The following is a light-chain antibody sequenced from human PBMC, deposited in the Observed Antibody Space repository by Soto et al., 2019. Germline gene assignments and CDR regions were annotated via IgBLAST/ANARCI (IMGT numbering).Light chain of an antibody. V-gene: IGLV2-14*01. Sequence: QSVLTQPASVSGSPGQSITISCTGTSSDVGGYNFVSWYRQDPGKAPKLLIFEVNNRPSGISNRFSGSKSGILASLTISELQAEDEADYYCSSYTASNTFVFGSGTKVTVL. CDR1: SSDVGGYNF. J-gene: IGLJ1*01. CDR2: EVN. CDR3: SSYTASNTFV.